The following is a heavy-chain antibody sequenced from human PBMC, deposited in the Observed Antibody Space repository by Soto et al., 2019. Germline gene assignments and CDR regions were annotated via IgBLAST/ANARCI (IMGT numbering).Heavy chain of an antibody. V-gene: IGHV3-30*18. CDR3: AKDVSGSYYYYGMDV. Sequence: GGSLRLSCAASGFTVSSYGMHWVRQDPGKGLEWVAVISYDGSNKYYADSVKGRFTISRDNSKNTLYLQMNSLRAEDTAVYYCAKDVSGSYYYYGMDVWGQGTTVTV. J-gene: IGHJ6*02. D-gene: IGHD1-26*01. CDR1: GFTVSSYG. CDR2: ISYDGSNK.